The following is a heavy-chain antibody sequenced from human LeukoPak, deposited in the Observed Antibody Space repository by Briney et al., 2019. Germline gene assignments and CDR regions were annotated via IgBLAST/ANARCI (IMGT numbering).Heavy chain of an antibody. CDR3: ARVGGTNYYYYGMDV. CDR1: GGSISNYY. Sequence: SETLSLTCTVSGGSISNYYWSWIRQPPGKGLEWIGYIYYSGSTNYNPSLKSRVTISVDTSKNQFSLKLSSVTAADTAVYYCARVGGTNYYYYGMDVWGQGTTVTISS. CDR2: IYYSGST. J-gene: IGHJ6*02. D-gene: IGHD1-26*01. V-gene: IGHV4-59*01.